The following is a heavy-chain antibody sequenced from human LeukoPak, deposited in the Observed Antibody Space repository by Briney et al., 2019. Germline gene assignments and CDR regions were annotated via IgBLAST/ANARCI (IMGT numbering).Heavy chain of an antibody. V-gene: IGHV3-74*01. CDR2: INSDGSST. CDR1: GFTYSSYW. J-gene: IGHJ1*01. D-gene: IGHD6-19*01. Sequence: PGGSLRLSCTASGFTYSSYWMHWVRQAPGKGLVWVSRINSDGSSTNYADSVKGRFTISTDNAKTTMYLQMNSLRAEDTAVYYCARVPRTVVGTKDAKYFQHWGQGTLVTVSS. CDR3: ARVPRTVVGTKDAKYFQH.